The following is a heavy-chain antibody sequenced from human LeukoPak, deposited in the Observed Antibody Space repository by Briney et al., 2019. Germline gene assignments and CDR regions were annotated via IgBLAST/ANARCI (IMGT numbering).Heavy chain of an antibody. CDR2: MNPNSGNT. CDR3: ARVILGGYESYDFWSGYHPMGY. J-gene: IGHJ4*02. V-gene: IGHV1-8*01. CDR1: GYTFTRYD. Sequence: AASVKVSCKASGYTFTRYDINWVRQATGQGLEWMGWMNPNSGNTGYAQKFQGRVTMTRNTSISTAYMELSSLRSEDTAVYYCARVILGGYESYDFWSGYHPMGYWGQGTLVTVSS. D-gene: IGHD3-3*01.